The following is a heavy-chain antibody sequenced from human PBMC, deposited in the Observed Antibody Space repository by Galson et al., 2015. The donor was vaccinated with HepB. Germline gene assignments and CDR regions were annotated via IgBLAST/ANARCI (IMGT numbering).Heavy chain of an antibody. J-gene: IGHJ4*02. V-gene: IGHV3-66*01. Sequence: SLRLSCAASGFTVSSNYMSWVRQAPGKGLEWVSVIYSGGSTYYADSVKGRFTISRDNSKNTLYLQMNSLRAEDTAVYYCARDRGQLWLGYWGQGTLVTVSS. CDR3: ARDRGQLWLGY. CDR1: GFTVSSNY. D-gene: IGHD5-18*01. CDR2: IYSGGST.